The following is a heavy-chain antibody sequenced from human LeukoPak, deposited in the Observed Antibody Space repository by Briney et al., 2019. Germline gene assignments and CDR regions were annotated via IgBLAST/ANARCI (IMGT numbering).Heavy chain of an antibody. Sequence: PSETLSLTCAVYGGSFSGYYWSWIRQPPGKGLEWIGEINHSGSTNYNPSLKSRVTISVDTSKNQFSLKLSSVTAADTAVYYCARDGIAARPGWFDPWGQGTLVTVSS. CDR3: ARDGIAARPGWFDP. J-gene: IGHJ5*02. D-gene: IGHD6-6*01. CDR2: INHSGST. CDR1: GGSFSGYY. V-gene: IGHV4-34*01.